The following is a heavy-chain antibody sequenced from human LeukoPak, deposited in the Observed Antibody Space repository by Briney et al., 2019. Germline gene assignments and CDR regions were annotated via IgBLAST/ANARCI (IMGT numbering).Heavy chain of an antibody. Sequence: GGSLRLSCTASRFTFSDYEMDWVRQAPGKGLEWVSYISSDGSTIYYADSVKGRFTISRDNAKNSLYLQMNSLRAEDTAVYYCARAIYHLDYWGQGTLVTVSS. V-gene: IGHV3-48*03. D-gene: IGHD3-16*02. CDR3: ARAIYHLDY. CDR1: RFTFSDYE. CDR2: ISSDGSTI. J-gene: IGHJ4*02.